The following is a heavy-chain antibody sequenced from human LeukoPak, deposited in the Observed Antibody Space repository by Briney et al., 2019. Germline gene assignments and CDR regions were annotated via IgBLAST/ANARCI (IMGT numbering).Heavy chain of an antibody. CDR1: GGSISSYY. Sequence: SETLSLTCTVSGGSISSYYWSWIRQPAGKGLEWIGRIYTSGSTNYNPSLKSRVTMSVDTSKNQFSLQLNSVTPEDTAVYYCARVTEDPSNWGSAYAFDIWGQGTMVTVSS. D-gene: IGHD7-27*01. CDR3: ARVTEDPSNWGSAYAFDI. CDR2: IYTSGST. J-gene: IGHJ3*02. V-gene: IGHV4-4*07.